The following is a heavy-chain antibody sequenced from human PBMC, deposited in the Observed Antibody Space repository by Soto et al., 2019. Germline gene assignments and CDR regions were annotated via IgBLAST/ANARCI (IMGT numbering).Heavy chain of an antibody. Sequence: SETLPVTCNVSCESMKTYYWSWIRQSPGKGLEWIGYSYYNGATNYNPSLKSRVTISVDTSKNQFSLRLTSVTAADTAVYYCARHEGGAAADRPLDYWGQGTLVTVS. J-gene: IGHJ4*02. CDR2: SYYNGAT. D-gene: IGHD6-13*01. V-gene: IGHV4-59*08. CDR1: CESMKTYY. CDR3: ARHEGGAAADRPLDY.